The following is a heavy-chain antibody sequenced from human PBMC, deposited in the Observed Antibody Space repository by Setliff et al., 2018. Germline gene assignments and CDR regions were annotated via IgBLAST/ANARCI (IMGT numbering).Heavy chain of an antibody. J-gene: IGHJ5*02. V-gene: IGHV4-39*01. Sequence: LSLTCTVSGDSINTPTYHWGWVRQPPGKGLEWIGLIYYTGITYYNPSLKSRVTISEDMSENQISLKLNPVTAVDTAVYYCVRTFNGSPADRWGQGTLVTVSS. CDR1: GDSINTPTYH. D-gene: IGHD2-2*01. CDR2: IYYTGIT. CDR3: VRTFNGSPADR.